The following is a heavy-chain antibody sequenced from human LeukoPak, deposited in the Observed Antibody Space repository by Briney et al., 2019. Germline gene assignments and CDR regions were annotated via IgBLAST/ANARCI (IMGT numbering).Heavy chain of an antibody. D-gene: IGHD1-1*01. Sequence: GGSLRLSCAASGFTFSSYAMSWVRQAPGKGLEWISGISGTSGTTYYADSVKGRFTISRDNSKNTLYLQMNSLSAEDTAVYYCAKQGGTYYYYYMDVWGKGTTVTVSS. CDR3: AKQGGTYYYYYMDV. V-gene: IGHV3-23*01. CDR1: GFTFSSYA. J-gene: IGHJ6*03. CDR2: ISGTSGTT.